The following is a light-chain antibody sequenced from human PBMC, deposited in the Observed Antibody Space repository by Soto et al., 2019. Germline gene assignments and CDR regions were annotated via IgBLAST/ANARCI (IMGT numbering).Light chain of an antibody. CDR3: CSYAGSRTLV. J-gene: IGLJ2*01. CDR2: EGS. CDR1: SSDVGSYNL. Sequence: QSVLTQPASVSGSPGQSSTISCTGTSSDVGSYNLVSWYQQHPGKAPKLMIYEGSKRPLGVSNRFSGSKSGNTASLTISGLQAEDEADYYCCSYAGSRTLVFGGGTQLTVL. V-gene: IGLV2-23*01.